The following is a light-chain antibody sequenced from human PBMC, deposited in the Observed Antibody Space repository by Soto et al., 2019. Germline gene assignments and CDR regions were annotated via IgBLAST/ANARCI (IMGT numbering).Light chain of an antibody. CDR3: SSYSISTAYL. CDR1: SSDVGGXXY. Sequence: QSALTQPASVSGSPGQSITIPCXXTSSDVGGXXYVSWYQLHPGKAPKLMVFEVSNRPSGVSYRFSGSKSGNTASLTISGLXAEDEADYFCSSYSISTAYLFGTGTKLTVL. CDR2: EVS. J-gene: IGLJ1*01. V-gene: IGLV2-14*01.